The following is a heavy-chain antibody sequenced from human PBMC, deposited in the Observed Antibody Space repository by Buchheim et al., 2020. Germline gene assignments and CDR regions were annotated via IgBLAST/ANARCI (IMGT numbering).Heavy chain of an antibody. CDR1: GGSFSGYY. Sequence: QVQLQQWGAGLLKPSETLSLTCAVYGGSFSGYYWSWIRQPPGKGLEWIGEINHSGSTNYNPSLKSRATIPVDPSKNQFSLKLGSVTSAYTAVYYCARGRGQWLVHNSPFDYWGQGTL. D-gene: IGHD6-19*01. CDR2: INHSGST. CDR3: ARGRGQWLVHNSPFDY. J-gene: IGHJ4*02. V-gene: IGHV4-34*01.